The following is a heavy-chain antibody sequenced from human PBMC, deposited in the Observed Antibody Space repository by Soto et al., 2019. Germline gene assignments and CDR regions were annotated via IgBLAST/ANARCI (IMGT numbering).Heavy chain of an antibody. CDR2: IYYSGST. CDR1: GGSISSYY. J-gene: IGHJ3*02. CDR3: ARADCGGNSDAFDI. Sequence: QVQLQESGPGLVKPSETLSLTCTVSGGSISSYYWSWIRQPPGKGLEWIGYIYYSGSTNYNPSLKSRVTISVDTSKNQFSLKLSSVTAADTAVYYCARADCGGNSDAFDIWGQGTMVTVSS. D-gene: IGHD2-21*02. V-gene: IGHV4-59*01.